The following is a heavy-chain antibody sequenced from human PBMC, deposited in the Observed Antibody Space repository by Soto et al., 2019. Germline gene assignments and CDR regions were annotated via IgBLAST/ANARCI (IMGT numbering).Heavy chain of an antibody. CDR2: IYPGDSDT. V-gene: IGHV5-51*01. CDR3: ARLEPHLYYDIAGNWFDP. D-gene: IGHD3-9*01. Sequence: PGESLKISCKGFGYSFTSYWIGWVRQMPGKGLEWMGIIYPGDSDTRYSPSFQGQVTISADKSISTAYLQWSSLKASDTAMYYCARLEPHLYYDIAGNWFDPWGQGTLVTVSS. J-gene: IGHJ5*02. CDR1: GYSFTSYW.